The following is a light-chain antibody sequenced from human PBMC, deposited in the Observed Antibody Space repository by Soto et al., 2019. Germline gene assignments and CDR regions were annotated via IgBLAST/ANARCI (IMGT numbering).Light chain of an antibody. Sequence: QSALTQPASVSGSPGQSITISCTGTSSDVGAYNYVCWYQQPPGKVPKLFIYEVTNRPSVVANRFSGSKSGNTASLTIAGLQAEDEAYYYGCSYVSGNTFVFGGGTKVTVL. CDR2: EVT. V-gene: IGLV2-14*01. CDR1: SSDVGAYNY. J-gene: IGLJ2*01. CDR3: CSYVSGNTFV.